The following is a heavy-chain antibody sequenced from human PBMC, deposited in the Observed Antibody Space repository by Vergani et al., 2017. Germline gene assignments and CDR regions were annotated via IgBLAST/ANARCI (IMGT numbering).Heavy chain of an antibody. CDR2: IYTSGST. V-gene: IGHV4-61*02. J-gene: IGHJ4*02. D-gene: IGHD3-3*01. Sequence: QLQLQESGPGLVKPSETLSLTCTVSGGSISSSSYYWSWIRQPAGKGLEWIGRIYTSGSTNYNPSLKSRVTISVDTSKNQFSLKLSSVTAADTAVYYCAKVYYDFWSGYYPPFDYWGQGTLVTVSS. CDR3: AKVYYDFWSGYYPPFDY. CDR1: GGSISSSSYY.